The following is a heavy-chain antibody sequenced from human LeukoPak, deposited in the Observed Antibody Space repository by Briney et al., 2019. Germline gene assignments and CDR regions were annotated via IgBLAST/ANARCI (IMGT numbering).Heavy chain of an antibody. CDR2: ISGSGDDT. J-gene: IGHJ4*02. Sequence: PGGSLRLSCAASGFTFSNYAMNWVRQAPGKGLEWVSSISGSGDDTYYADSVKGRFTISRDNSKNTLYLQMNSLRAEDTALYYCARVSDISVAAYFDYWGQGTLVTVSS. CDR3: ARVSDISVAAYFDY. V-gene: IGHV3-23*01. D-gene: IGHD6-19*01. CDR1: GFTFSNYA.